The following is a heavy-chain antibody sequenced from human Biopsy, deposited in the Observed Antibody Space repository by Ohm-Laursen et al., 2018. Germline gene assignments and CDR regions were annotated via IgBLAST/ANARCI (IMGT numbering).Heavy chain of an antibody. CDR3: ARDSSRRAREGGMDV. V-gene: IGHV1-8*01. Sequence: ASVKVSCKASGYTFTSFDINWVRQATGQGLEWMGWMNPNSGNTGYAQKLQGRVTMTRNTSISTAYMELSSLRSEDTAVYYCARDSSRRAREGGMDVWGQGTTVTVSS. CDR2: MNPNSGNT. J-gene: IGHJ6*02. CDR1: GYTFTSFD. D-gene: IGHD6-6*01.